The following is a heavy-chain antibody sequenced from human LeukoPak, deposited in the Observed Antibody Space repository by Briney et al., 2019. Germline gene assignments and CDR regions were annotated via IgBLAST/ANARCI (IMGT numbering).Heavy chain of an antibody. CDR3: TTLGTVTTGSEYYFDY. J-gene: IGHJ4*02. CDR2: IKSKTDGGTT. V-gene: IGHV3-15*01. Sequence: GGSLRLSCAASGFTFSNAWMSWVRQAPGRGLEWVGRIKSKTDGGTTDYAAPVKGRFTISRDDSKDTLYLQMNSLKTEDTAVYYCTTLGTVTTGSEYYFDYWGQGTLVTVSS. CDR1: GFTFSNAW. D-gene: IGHD4-17*01.